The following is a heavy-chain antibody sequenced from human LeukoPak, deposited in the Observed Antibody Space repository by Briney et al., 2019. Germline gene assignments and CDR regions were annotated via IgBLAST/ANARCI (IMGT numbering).Heavy chain of an antibody. CDR2: IYYSGST. CDR3: ARLITGTQDY. Sequence: PSETLSLTCTVSGGSISSSNYYWGWIRQPPGKGLEWIGNIYYSGSTYYNPSLKSRVTISIDTSKNQFSLKRSSVTAADTAVYYCARLITGTQDYWGQGALLTVSS. D-gene: IGHD1-7*01. CDR1: GGSISSSNYY. J-gene: IGHJ4*02. V-gene: IGHV4-39*01.